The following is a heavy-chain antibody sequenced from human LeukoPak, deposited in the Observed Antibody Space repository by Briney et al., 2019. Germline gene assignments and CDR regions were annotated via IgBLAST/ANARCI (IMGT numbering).Heavy chain of an antibody. CDR1: GGSLSSYY. CDR3: AGAYYDILTGDYFDY. V-gene: IGHV4-4*09. J-gene: IGHJ4*02. Sequence: SETLSLTCTVSGGSLSSYYWSWIRQPPGKGLEWIGYIYTSGSTNYNPSLKSRVTISVDTSKNQFSLKLSSVTAADTAVYYCAGAYYDILTGDYFDYWGQGTLVTVSS. CDR2: IYTSGST. D-gene: IGHD3-9*01.